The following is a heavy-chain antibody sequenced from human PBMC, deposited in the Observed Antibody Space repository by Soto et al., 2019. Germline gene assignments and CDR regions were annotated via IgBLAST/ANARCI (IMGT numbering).Heavy chain of an antibody. J-gene: IGHJ5*02. CDR1: GYSFTSYW. Sequence: PGESLKISCKGSGYSFTSYWIGWVRQMPGKGLEWMGIIYPGDSDTRYSPSFQGQVTISADKSISTAYLQWSSLKASDTAMYYCARQMPTVTTSAQNWFDPWGQGTLVTVSS. D-gene: IGHD4-17*01. CDR3: ARQMPTVTTSAQNWFDP. CDR2: IYPGDSDT. V-gene: IGHV5-51*01.